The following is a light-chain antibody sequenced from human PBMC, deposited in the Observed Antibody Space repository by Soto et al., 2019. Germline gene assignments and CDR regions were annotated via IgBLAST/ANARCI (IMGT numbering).Light chain of an antibody. J-gene: IGKJ1*01. CDR2: GAS. CDR1: QSVSSK. V-gene: IGKV3-15*01. CDR3: LQHNSYPHT. Sequence: DIVMTQSPATLSVSPGERATLSCTASQSVSSKLAWYQQRPGQAPRLLIYGASTRATGIPARFSGSGSGTEFTLTISSLQPEDFATYYCLQHNSYPHTFGQGTKVDI.